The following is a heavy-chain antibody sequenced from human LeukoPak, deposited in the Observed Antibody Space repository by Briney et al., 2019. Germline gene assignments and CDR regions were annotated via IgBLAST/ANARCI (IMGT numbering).Heavy chain of an antibody. Sequence: SPSETLSLTCTVSGGSISSYYWSWIRQPPGKGLEWIGYIYYSGSTNYNPSLKSRVTVSVDTSKNQFSLKLSSVTAADTAVYYCARLPDPWGQGTLVTVSS. J-gene: IGHJ5*02. CDR1: GGSISSYY. V-gene: IGHV4-59*01. CDR2: IYYSGST. CDR3: ARLPDP.